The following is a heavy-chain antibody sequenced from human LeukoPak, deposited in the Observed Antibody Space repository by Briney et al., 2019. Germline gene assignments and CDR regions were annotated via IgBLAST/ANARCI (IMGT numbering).Heavy chain of an antibody. D-gene: IGHD6-19*01. CDR2: ISSSSSYI. CDR1: GFTFSSYS. Sequence: GGSLRLSCAASGFTFSSYSMNWVRQAPGKGLEWVSSISSSSSYIYYADSVKGRFTISRDNSKNTLYLQMNSLRAEDTAVYYCAKNEQWLTFDYWGQGTLVTVSS. V-gene: IGHV3-21*04. CDR3: AKNEQWLTFDY. J-gene: IGHJ4*02.